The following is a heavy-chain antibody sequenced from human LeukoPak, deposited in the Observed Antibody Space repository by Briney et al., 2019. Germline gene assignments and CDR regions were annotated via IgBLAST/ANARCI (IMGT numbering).Heavy chain of an antibody. CDR1: GGTFSSYA. CDR3: ARGHYDILTGHYYYGMDD. Sequence: GSSVKVSCKASGGTFSSYAISWVRQAPGQGLEWMGGIIPIFGTANYAQKFQGRVTITADKSTSTAYMELSSLRSEDTAVYYCARGHYDILTGHYYYGMDDWGKGTTVTVSS. V-gene: IGHV1-69*06. CDR2: IIPIFGTA. D-gene: IGHD3-9*01. J-gene: IGHJ6*04.